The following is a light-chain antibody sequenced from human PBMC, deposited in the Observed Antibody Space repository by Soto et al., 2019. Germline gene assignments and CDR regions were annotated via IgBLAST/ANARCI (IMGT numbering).Light chain of an antibody. V-gene: IGKV1-39*01. CDR1: QSITIY. J-gene: IGKJ1*01. CDR2: GAS. CDR3: QQTYTAPRT. Sequence: DIQMTQSPSSLSASVGDRVTITCRASQSITIYLNWYQQQPGKAPRLLIYGASTLQTGVPSRFSGSGSMTYCTLTISDLQPEDFATYYCQQTYTAPRTFGQGTKVDI.